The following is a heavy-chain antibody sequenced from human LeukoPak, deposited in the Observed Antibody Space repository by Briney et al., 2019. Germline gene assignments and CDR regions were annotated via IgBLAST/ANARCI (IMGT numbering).Heavy chain of an antibody. V-gene: IGHV4-4*02. J-gene: IGHJ5*02. CDR2: IYHSGST. D-gene: IGHD3-10*01. CDR3: ARVRRLLLWFGEFPSGDWFDP. CDR1: GGSISSSNW. Sequence: SETLSLTCAVSGGSISSSNWWSWVRQPPGKGLEWIGEIYHSGSTNYNPSLKSRVTISVDTSKNQFSLKLSSVTAADTAVYYCARVRRLLLWFGEFPSGDWFDPWGQGTLVTVSS.